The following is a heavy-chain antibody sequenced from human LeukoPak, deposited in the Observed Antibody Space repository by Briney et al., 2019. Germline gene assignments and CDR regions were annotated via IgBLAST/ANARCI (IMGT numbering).Heavy chain of an antibody. V-gene: IGHV3-21*01. Sequence: GGSLRLSCAASGFTVNSNYMNWVRQAPGKGLEWVSSISSSSSYIYYADSVEGRFTISRDNAKNSLYLQMNSLRAEDTAVYYCASGYGLQLNWFDPWGQGTLVTVSS. D-gene: IGHD4-11*01. CDR3: ASGYGLQLNWFDP. J-gene: IGHJ5*02. CDR2: ISSSSSYI. CDR1: GFTVNSNY.